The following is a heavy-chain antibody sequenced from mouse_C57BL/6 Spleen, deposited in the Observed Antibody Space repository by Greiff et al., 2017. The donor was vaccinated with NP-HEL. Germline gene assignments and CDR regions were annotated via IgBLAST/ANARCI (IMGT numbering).Heavy chain of an antibody. V-gene: IGHV3-8*01. CDR2: ISYSGST. D-gene: IGHD1-1*01. CDR1: GYSITSDY. CDR3: ARGSTVVAPYWYFDV. Sequence: DVKLVESGPGLAKPSQTLSLTCSVTGYSITSDYWNWIRKFPGNKLEYMGYISYSGSTYYNPSLKSRISITRDTSKNQYYLQLNSVTTEDTATYYCARGSTVVAPYWYFDVWGTGTTVTVSS. J-gene: IGHJ1*03.